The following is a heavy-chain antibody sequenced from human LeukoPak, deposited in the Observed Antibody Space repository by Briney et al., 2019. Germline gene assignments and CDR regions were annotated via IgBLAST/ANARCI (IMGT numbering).Heavy chain of an antibody. J-gene: IGHJ4*02. CDR1: GFTFTSSA. Sequence: VASVKVSCKASGFTFTSSAMQWVRQARGQRLEWIGWIVVGSGNTNYAQKFQERVTITRDMSTSTAYMELSSLRSEDTAVYYCAAGWNDILTGPLDYWGQGTLVTVSS. CDR2: IVVGSGNT. CDR3: AAGWNDILTGPLDY. V-gene: IGHV1-58*02. D-gene: IGHD3-9*01.